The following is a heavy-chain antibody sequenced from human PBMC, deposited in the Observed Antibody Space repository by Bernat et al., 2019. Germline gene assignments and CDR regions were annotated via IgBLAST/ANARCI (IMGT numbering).Heavy chain of an antibody. V-gene: IGHV1-69*06. Sequence: QVQLVQSGAEVKKPGSSVKVSCKASGGTFSSYAISWVRQAPGQGLEWMGGIIPIFGTANYAQKFQGRVTITADKSTSTAYMELSSLRSEDTAVYYCARGSFIRDYYDSSGRSDAFDIWGQGTMVTVSS. CDR2: IIPIFGTA. CDR3: ARGSFIRDYYDSSGRSDAFDI. J-gene: IGHJ3*02. D-gene: IGHD3-22*01. CDR1: GGTFSSYA.